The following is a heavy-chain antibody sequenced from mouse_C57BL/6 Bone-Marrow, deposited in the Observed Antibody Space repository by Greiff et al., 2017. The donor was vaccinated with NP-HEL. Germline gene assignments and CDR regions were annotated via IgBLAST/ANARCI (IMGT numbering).Heavy chain of an antibody. V-gene: IGHV5-6*01. D-gene: IGHD4-1*02. CDR2: ISSGGSYT. CDR3: ARLNWDWFAY. Sequence: EVQGVESGGDLVKPGGSLKLSCAASGFTFSSYGMSWVRQTPDKRLEWVATISSGGSYTYYPDSVKGRFTISRDNAKNTLYLQMSSLKSEDTAMYYCARLNWDWFAYWGQGTLVTVSA. J-gene: IGHJ3*01. CDR1: GFTFSSYG.